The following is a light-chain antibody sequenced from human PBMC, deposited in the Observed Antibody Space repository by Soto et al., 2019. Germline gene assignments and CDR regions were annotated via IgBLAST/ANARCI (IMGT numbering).Light chain of an antibody. CDR1: QAISTW. CDR3: QQANSFPRT. Sequence: DIQMTQSPSSVSASVVDGVTITCRASQAISTWLAWYQQKPGKAPKLLIYAASNLQTGVPSRFSGSGSGTDFTLTISSLQPEDFATYYCQQANSFPRTFGQGTKVEIK. J-gene: IGKJ1*01. V-gene: IGKV1D-12*01. CDR2: AAS.